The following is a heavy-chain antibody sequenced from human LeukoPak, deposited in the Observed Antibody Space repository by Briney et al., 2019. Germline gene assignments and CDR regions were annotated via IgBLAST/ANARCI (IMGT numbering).Heavy chain of an antibody. CDR1: GDSVSSNSAA. Sequence: SQTLSLTFAISGDSVSSNSAAWNWLRQSPSRGLEWLGRTYYRSKWYSDCAVSVKGRITINPDTSKNHFSLQLNSVTPEDTAVYYCARSDSGYVDYWGQGTLVTVSS. CDR3: ARSDSGYVDY. CDR2: TYYRSKWYS. V-gene: IGHV6-1*01. D-gene: IGHD6-19*01. J-gene: IGHJ4*02.